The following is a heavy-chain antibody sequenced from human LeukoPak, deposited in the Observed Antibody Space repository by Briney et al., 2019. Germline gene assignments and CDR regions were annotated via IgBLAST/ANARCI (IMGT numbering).Heavy chain of an antibody. V-gene: IGHV3-49*03. D-gene: IGHD3-3*01. CDR1: GFTFGDYA. J-gene: IGHJ6*02. Sequence: PGGSLRLSCTASGFTFGDYAMSWFRQAPGKGLEWVGFISSKAYGGTTEYAASVKGRFTISRDDSKSIAYLQMNSLKTEDTAVYYCTRDYDFWSGYYYYYGMDVWGQGTTVTVSS. CDR3: TRDYDFWSGYYYYYGMDV. CDR2: ISSKAYGGTT.